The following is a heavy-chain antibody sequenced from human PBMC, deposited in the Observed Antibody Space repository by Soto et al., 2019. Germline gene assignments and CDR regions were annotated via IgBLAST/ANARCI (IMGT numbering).Heavy chain of an antibody. J-gene: IGHJ4*02. CDR3: ARVGYCSGGSCYKDY. CDR2: INHSGST. Sequence: GVVGGTCGGHCCRRISKTPGKGLEWIGEINHSGSTNYNPSLKSRVTISVDTSKNQFSLKLSSVTAADTAVYYCARVGYCSGGSCYKDYWGQGTLVTVSS. D-gene: IGHD2-15*01. V-gene: IGHV4-34*01. CDR1: GGTCGGHC.